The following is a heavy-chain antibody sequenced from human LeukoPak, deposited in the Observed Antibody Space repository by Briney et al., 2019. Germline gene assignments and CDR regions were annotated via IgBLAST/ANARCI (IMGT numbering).Heavy chain of an antibody. D-gene: IGHD5-12*01. CDR2: IYPGDSDT. Sequence: ASVKISCKGSGYSFTSYWIGWVRQMPGKGLEWMGIIYPGDSDTRYSPSFQGQVTISADKSISTAYLQWSSLKASDTAMYYCARQAVSGYDLYYFDYWGQGTLVTVSS. CDR3: ARQAVSGYDLYYFDY. CDR1: GYSFTSYW. J-gene: IGHJ4*02. V-gene: IGHV5-51*01.